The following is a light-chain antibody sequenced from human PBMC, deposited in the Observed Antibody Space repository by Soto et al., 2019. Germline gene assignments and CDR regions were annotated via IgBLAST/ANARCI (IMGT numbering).Light chain of an antibody. V-gene: IGLV2-23*01. CDR1: SSDIGRYER. Sequence: QSVLTQPASVSGSPGQSITISCTGTSSDIGRYERVSWYQWHPGKAPKLMIYEDYRRPSGISNRFSGSKSGNTASLTIYGLQAEDEADYFCCSYAGPDIFAVFGGGTKLTVL. CDR3: CSYAGPDIFAV. J-gene: IGLJ3*02. CDR2: EDY.